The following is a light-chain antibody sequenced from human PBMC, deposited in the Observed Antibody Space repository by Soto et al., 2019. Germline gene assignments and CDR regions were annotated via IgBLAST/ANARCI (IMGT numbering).Light chain of an antibody. Sequence: QSVLTQPPSASGTPGQRVTISCSGSSSNIGSNTVNWYQQLPGTAPKLLFYGNTQRPSGVPDRFSDSKSGTSASLAISGLQSEDEADDYCAAWDDNLEGVVFGGGTKLTVL. CDR3: AAWDDNLEGVV. CDR1: SSNIGSNT. J-gene: IGLJ2*01. V-gene: IGLV1-44*01. CDR2: GNT.